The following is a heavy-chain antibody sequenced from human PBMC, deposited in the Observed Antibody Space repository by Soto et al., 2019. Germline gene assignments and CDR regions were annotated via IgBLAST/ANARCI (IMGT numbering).Heavy chain of an antibody. J-gene: IGHJ6*02. D-gene: IGHD3-10*01. CDR2: IIPIFGTA. Sequence: GASVKVSCKASGGTFSSYAISWVRQAPGQGLEWMGGIIPIFGTANYAQKFQGRVTITADESTSTAYMELSSLRSEDTAVYYCARDQDLYGSGSYNYYGMDVWGQGTTVTVSS. CDR1: GGTFSSYA. V-gene: IGHV1-69*13. CDR3: ARDQDLYGSGSYNYYGMDV.